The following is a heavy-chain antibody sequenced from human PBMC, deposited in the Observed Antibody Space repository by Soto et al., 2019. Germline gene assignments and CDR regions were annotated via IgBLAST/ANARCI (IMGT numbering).Heavy chain of an antibody. Sequence: QVQLVQSGAEVKKPGASVKVSCKASGFTFTSYDVNWVRQATGQGLEWMGWMNPNNGNTGYSQKFQGRVTLTRNTSISAAYMVMSSLRSEDTAVYYCAITYYYDTSGREDAFDIWGQGTMVTVSS. CDR1: GFTFTSYD. CDR2: MNPNNGNT. CDR3: AITYYYDTSGREDAFDI. V-gene: IGHV1-8*01. D-gene: IGHD3-22*01. J-gene: IGHJ3*02.